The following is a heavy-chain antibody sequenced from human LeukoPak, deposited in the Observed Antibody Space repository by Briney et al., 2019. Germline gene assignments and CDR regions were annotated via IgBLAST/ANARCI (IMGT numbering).Heavy chain of an antibody. Sequence: SETLSLTCTVSGGSISGFYWSWIRQPPGKGLEWIGYIYYTGSTNYNPSLKSRVTISVDTSKNQFSLKLSSVTAADTAVYYCARVITVRGVIFDYWGQGTLVTVSS. CDR2: IYYTGST. V-gene: IGHV4-59*01. CDR3: ARVITVRGVIFDY. J-gene: IGHJ4*02. CDR1: GGSISGFY. D-gene: IGHD3-16*01.